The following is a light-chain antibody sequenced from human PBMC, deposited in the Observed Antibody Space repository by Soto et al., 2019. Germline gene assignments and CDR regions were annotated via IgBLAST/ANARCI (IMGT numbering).Light chain of an antibody. CDR1: QSVRSSY. V-gene: IGKV3-20*01. CDR2: GVS. J-gene: IGKJ1*01. CDR3: PQYGTSPRT. Sequence: EIVLTQSPGTLSLSLGERATLSCRASQSVRSSYLAWYQQKLGQAPRLLIYGVSNRATGIPDRFSGSGSGTDFTLTISILESEDFAVYYCPQYGTSPRTFGQGTKVDIK.